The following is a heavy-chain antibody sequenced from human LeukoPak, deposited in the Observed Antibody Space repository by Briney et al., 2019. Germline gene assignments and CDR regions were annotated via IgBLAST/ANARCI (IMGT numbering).Heavy chain of an antibody. J-gene: IGHJ3*02. Sequence: GGSLRLSCAASGFTFSSYSMNWVRQAPGKGLEWVSIIYSSRGTNYADSVKGRFTISRDNSKNTLYLQMNSLRAEDTAMYYCATQWDGGAGAFDTWGQGTMVTVSS. V-gene: IGHV3-66*01. CDR1: GFTFSSYS. CDR3: ATQWDGGAGAFDT. D-gene: IGHD1-26*01. CDR2: IYSSRGT.